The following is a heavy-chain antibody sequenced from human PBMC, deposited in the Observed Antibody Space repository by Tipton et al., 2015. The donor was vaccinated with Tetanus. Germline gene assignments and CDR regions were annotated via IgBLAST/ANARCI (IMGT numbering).Heavy chain of an antibody. V-gene: IGHV4-61*08. J-gene: IGHJ4*02. CDR1: GDSISSGGYY. Sequence: TLSLTCTVAGDSISSGGYYWSWIRQSPGKGLEWIGYIFYAGSTNSNPSLKSRVTISVDKAKNQFSLKLTSVTAADTAVYYCARATEHDIMTGYDNWGPGTQVTVSS. D-gene: IGHD3-9*01. CDR3: ARATEHDIMTGYDN. CDR2: IFYAGST.